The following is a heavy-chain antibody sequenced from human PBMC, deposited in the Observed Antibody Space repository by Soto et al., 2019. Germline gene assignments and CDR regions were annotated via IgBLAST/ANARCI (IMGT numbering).Heavy chain of an antibody. CDR2: IYYSGTT. J-gene: IGHJ4*02. CDR3: ARSFHYESSGYPWTY. V-gene: IGHV4-31*11. Sequence: PSETLSLTCAVFGGSISSGGYSRNWIRQPPGKGLEWIGYIYYSGTTSYSPSLESRLTISLDPSKNQFSLTLKSVTAADTAVYYCARSFHYESSGYPWTYWGQGTLVTVSS. D-gene: IGHD3-22*01. CDR1: GGSISSGGYS.